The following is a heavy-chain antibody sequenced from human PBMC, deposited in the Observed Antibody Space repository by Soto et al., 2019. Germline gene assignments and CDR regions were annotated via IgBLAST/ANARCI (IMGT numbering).Heavy chain of an antibody. Sequence: GGSLRLSCAASGFTFSSYAMHWVRQAPGKGLEWVAVISYDGSNKYYADSVKGRFTISRDNSKNTLYLQMNSLRAEDTAVYYCAREGGYSYGPNFDYWGQGTLVTVSS. J-gene: IGHJ4*02. CDR2: ISYDGSNK. V-gene: IGHV3-30-3*01. CDR3: AREGGYSYGPNFDY. D-gene: IGHD5-18*01. CDR1: GFTFSSYA.